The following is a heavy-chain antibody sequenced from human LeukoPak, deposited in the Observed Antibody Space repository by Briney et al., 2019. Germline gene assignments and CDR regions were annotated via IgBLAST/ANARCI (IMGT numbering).Heavy chain of an antibody. CDR2: IYHSGST. Sequence: TSETLSLTCTVSGYSISSGYYWGWIRQPPGRGLEWIGSIYHSGSTYYNPSLKSRVTISVDTSKNQFSLKLSSVTAADTAVYYCARQVRYFDPFDYWGQGTLVTVSS. J-gene: IGHJ4*02. CDR3: ARQVRYFDPFDY. D-gene: IGHD3-9*01. V-gene: IGHV4-38-2*02. CDR1: GYSISSGYY.